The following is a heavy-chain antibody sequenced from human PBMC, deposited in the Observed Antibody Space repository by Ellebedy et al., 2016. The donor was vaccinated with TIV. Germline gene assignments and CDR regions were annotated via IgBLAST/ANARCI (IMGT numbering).Heavy chain of an antibody. CDR2: VYYSGSP. D-gene: IGHD2-21*02. J-gene: IGHJ4*02. CDR1: GGSVSSTRYY. V-gene: IGHV4-39*01. Sequence: MPSETLSLTCTVSGGSVSSTRYYWAWIRQPPGKGLEYLGSVYYSGSPYYNPSFKSRVTPSADTSKNQFSLNLRTVTAADTAVYYCARTDPWQPIDDWGQGILVSVSS. CDR3: ARTDPWQPIDD.